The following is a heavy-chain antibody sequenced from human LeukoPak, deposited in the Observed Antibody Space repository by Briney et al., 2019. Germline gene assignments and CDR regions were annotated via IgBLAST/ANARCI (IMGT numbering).Heavy chain of an antibody. CDR1: GGSISSYY. CDR3: ARTYYYDSSGYYSYYYGMDV. V-gene: IGHV4-59*08. D-gene: IGHD3-22*01. CDR2: IYYSGST. J-gene: IGHJ6*02. Sequence: PSETLSLTCTVSGGSISSYYWSWIRQPPGKGLEWIGYIYYSGSTNYNPSLKSRVTISVDTSKNQFSLKLSSVTAADTAVYYCARTYYYDSSGYYSYYYGMDVWGQGTTVTVSS.